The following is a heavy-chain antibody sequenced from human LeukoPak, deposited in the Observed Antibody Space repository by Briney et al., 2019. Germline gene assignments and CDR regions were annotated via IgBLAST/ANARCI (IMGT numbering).Heavy chain of an antibody. J-gene: IGHJ4*02. CDR1: GFTFSNYW. D-gene: IGHD3-16*01. CDR3: VRDNWDAYFDY. CDR2: IKQDGTEN. Sequence: PGGSLRLSCVTSGFTFSNYWMTGVRQAQGKGLEFVANIKQDGTENNHADSVKGRFTISRDNARNSLYLQMTSLRAEDTAVYYCVRDNWDAYFDYWGQGDLVTVSS. V-gene: IGHV3-7*05.